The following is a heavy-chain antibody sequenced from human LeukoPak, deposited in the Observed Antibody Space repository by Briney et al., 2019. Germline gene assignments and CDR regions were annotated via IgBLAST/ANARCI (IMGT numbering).Heavy chain of an antibody. CDR3: ARESGSYSYFDY. J-gene: IGHJ4*02. V-gene: IGHV3-53*01. CDR2: IYSGGST. Sequence: GGSLRLSCAASGFTVSSNYMSWVRQAPGKGLEWVSVIYSGGSTYYADSVKGRFTISRDNSKNTLYLQMNSLRAEDTAVYYCARESGSYSYFDYWGQGTLVTVSS. D-gene: IGHD1-26*01. CDR1: GFTVSSNY.